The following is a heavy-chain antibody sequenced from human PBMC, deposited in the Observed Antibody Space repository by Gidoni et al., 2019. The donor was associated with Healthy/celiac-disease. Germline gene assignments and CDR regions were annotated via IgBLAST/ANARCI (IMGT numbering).Heavy chain of an antibody. V-gene: IGHV4-59*01. CDR3: ARRNVYFDY. J-gene: IGHJ4*02. Sequence: QVQLQESGPGLVKPSETLSLTCTVSGGSISSYYWSWIRQPPGKGLEWSGYIYYSGSTNYNPSLKSRVTISVDTSKNQFSLKLSSVTAADTAVYYCARRNVYFDYWGQGTLVTVSS. CDR1: GGSISSYY. CDR2: IYYSGST.